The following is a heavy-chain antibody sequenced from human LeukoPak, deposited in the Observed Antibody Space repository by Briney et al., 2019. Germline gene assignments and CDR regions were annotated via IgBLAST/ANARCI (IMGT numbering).Heavy chain of an antibody. D-gene: IGHD3-22*01. Sequence: SETLSLTCTVSGGSVSSYYWSWIRQPPGEGLEWIGYIYYSGSTNYNPSLKSRVTMSVDTSKNQFSLKLSSVTAADTAVYYCARVGYDSSGYYRGIDYWGQGTLVTVSS. CDR2: IYYSGST. J-gene: IGHJ4*02. CDR3: ARVGYDSSGYYRGIDY. V-gene: IGHV4-59*02. CDR1: GGSVSSYY.